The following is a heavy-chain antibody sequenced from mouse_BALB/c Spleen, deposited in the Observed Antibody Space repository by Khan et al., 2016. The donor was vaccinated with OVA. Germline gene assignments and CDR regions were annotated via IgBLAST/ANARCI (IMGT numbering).Heavy chain of an antibody. D-gene: IGHD1-1*01. J-gene: IGHJ4*01. Sequence: DLVMPGAAVTLSCKASGYTFTSYWINWIKQRPRQGLEWIGRIAPGSGSTSSNDMFKGKATLTVDASSSTAYIQLSSLSSEDSAIYFCARSKYYGSSLYAMDYWGQGTSVTVSS. CDR2: IAPGSGST. CDR3: ARSKYYGSSLYAMDY. CDR1: GYTFTSYW. V-gene: IGHV1S41*01.